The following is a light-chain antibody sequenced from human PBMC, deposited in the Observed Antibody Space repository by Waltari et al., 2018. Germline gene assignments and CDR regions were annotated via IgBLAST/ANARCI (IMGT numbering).Light chain of an antibody. Sequence: DIQMTQSPSSLSASVGDRVTITCRASANDNNYLNWYQQKPGKAPKLLIYNASTLQSGVPSRFSGSGSGTDYSFTISSLQSEDVATYYCQHGYGTPYSFGQGTKVEI. CDR2: NAS. CDR3: QHGYGTPYS. J-gene: IGKJ2*03. V-gene: IGKV1-39*01. CDR1: ANDNNY.